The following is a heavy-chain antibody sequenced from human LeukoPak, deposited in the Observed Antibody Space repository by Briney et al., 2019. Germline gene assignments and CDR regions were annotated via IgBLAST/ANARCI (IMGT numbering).Heavy chain of an antibody. CDR3: ARAPVACSGGSCYSTAFDI. D-gene: IGHD2-15*01. Sequence: GGSLRLSCAASGFTVSSNYMSWVRQAPGKGLEWVSVIYSGGSTYYADSVKGRFTISRDNSKNTLYLQMNSLRAEDTAVYYCARAPVACSGGSCYSTAFDIWGQGTMVTVSS. J-gene: IGHJ3*02. CDR2: IYSGGST. V-gene: IGHV3-53*01. CDR1: GFTVSSNY.